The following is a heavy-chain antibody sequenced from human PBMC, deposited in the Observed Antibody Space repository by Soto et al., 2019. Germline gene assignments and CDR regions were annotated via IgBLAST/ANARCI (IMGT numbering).Heavy chain of an antibody. Sequence: EVQLLESGGGLVQPGGSLRLSCTASGFTFSSTAMSWVRQAPGKGLEWVSGIGRGGDRHYADSVRGRFTISRENSKNTVYRQISSLRADDMALYFCTKGGWGSVCDYWGQGTLLTVSS. D-gene: IGHD7-27*01. CDR3: TKGGWGSVCDY. CDR1: GFTFSSTA. CDR2: IGRGGDR. J-gene: IGHJ4*02. V-gene: IGHV3-23*01.